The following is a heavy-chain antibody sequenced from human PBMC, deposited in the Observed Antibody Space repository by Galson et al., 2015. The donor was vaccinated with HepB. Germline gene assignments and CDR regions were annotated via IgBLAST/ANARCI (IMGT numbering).Heavy chain of an antibody. Sequence: TPTLSCAASGFTFSNYWMHWSRQVPDKGLAWVSRINTDGSSRNYAESVKGRFRLSRYNGKNTLYLQMNSLRAEDTAIYYCAKDGPEATAGYWAGGTRVPVS. CDR3: AKDGPEATAGY. CDR1: GFTFSNYW. CDR2: INTDGSSR. J-gene: IGHJ4*02. D-gene: IGHD1-26*01. V-gene: IGHV3-74*01.